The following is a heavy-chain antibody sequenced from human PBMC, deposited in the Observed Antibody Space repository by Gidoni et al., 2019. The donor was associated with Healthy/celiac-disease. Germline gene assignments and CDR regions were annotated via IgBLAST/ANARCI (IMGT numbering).Heavy chain of an antibody. Sequence: QVQLQESGPGLVKPSETLSLTCTGPGGSISSYYWSWIRQPAGKGLEWIGRIYTSGSTNYNPSLKSRVTMSVDTSKNQFSLKLSSVTAADTAVYYCARGTVAPRSYYFDYWGQGTLVTVSS. D-gene: IGHD4-17*01. J-gene: IGHJ4*02. CDR2: IYTSGST. CDR1: GGSISSYY. CDR3: ARGTVAPRSYYFDY. V-gene: IGHV4-4*07.